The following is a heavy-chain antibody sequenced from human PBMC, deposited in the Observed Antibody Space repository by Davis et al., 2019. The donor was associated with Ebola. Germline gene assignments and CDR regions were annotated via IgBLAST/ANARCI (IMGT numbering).Heavy chain of an antibody. D-gene: IGHD3-3*01. CDR2: IYWSDEK. Sequence: SGPTLVKPTQTLTLICTFSGFSLASGGQAVGWIRQPPGEALEWLALIYWSDEKRYSPTLKSRLTITKDPSKNHVVLTMTDVSPVDTATYFCAHAAGYGDFWSGYHPDSWGQGTRVTVSS. CDR1: GFSLASGGQA. V-gene: IGHV2-5*01. CDR3: AHAAGYGDFWSGYHPDS. J-gene: IGHJ4*02.